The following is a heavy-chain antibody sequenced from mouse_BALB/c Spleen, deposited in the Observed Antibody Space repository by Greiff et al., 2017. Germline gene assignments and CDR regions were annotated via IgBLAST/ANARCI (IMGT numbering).Heavy chain of an antibody. CDR1: GFTFSDFY. Sequence: EVQGVESGGGLVQPGGSLRLSCATSGFTFSDFYMEWVRQPPGKRLEWIAASRNKANDYTTEYSASVKGRFIVSRATSQSILYLQMNALRAEDTAIYCCARDADDYDEGFAYWGQGTLVTVSA. J-gene: IGHJ3*01. CDR3: ARDADDYDEGFAY. CDR2: SRNKANDYTT. V-gene: IGHV7-1*02. D-gene: IGHD2-4*01.